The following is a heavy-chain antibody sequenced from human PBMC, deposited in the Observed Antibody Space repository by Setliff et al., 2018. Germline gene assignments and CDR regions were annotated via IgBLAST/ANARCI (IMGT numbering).Heavy chain of an antibody. V-gene: IGHV1-18*01. CDR2: ISAYNGTT. CDR3: ARDVKDITYYYESSGYYRDY. CDR1: GYTFTSYG. D-gene: IGHD3-22*01. J-gene: IGHJ4*02. Sequence: ASVKVSCKTSGYTFTSYGISWVRQAPGQGLEWMGWISAYNGTTNYAQKLQGRVTMTTDTSTSTAYMELRSLRSDDTDVYYCARDVKDITYYYESSGYYRDYWGQGTLVTVS.